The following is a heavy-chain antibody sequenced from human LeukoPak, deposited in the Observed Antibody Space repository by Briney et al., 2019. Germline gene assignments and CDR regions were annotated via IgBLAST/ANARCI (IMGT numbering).Heavy chain of an antibody. CDR3: ARDLEDAFGI. CDR1: GGSISSYY. D-gene: IGHD3-3*01. V-gene: IGHV4-59*01. CDR2: IYYSGST. Sequence: PSETLSLTCTVSGGSISSYYWSWIRQPPGKGLEWIGYIYYSGSTNYNPSLKSRVTISVDTSKNQFSLKLSSVTAADTAVYYCARDLEDAFGIWGQGTMVTVSS. J-gene: IGHJ3*02.